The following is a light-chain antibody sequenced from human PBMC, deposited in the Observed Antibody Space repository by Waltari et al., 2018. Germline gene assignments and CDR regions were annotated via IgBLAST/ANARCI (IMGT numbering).Light chain of an antibody. V-gene: IGKV3-11*01. CDR3: QQRSNWPPRYT. J-gene: IGKJ2*01. Sequence: IVLTQSPATLSLSLGERATLSCRASQSASSSYFAWYQQKPGQAPRLLIYDASNRATGIPARFSGSGSGTDFTLTISSLEPEDFAVYYCQQRSNWPPRYTFGQGTKLEIK. CDR2: DAS. CDR1: QSASSSY.